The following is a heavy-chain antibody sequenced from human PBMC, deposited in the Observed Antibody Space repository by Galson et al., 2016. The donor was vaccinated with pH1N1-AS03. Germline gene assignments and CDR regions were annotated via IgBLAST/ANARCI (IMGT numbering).Heavy chain of an antibody. V-gene: IGHV4-39*07. Sequence: SETLSLTCTVSGDSINSSPYYWGWIRQPPGKGLEWIGTIYYRGATYYSPSLKSRVTISIDTSKNQFSLNLRSVTAADTAGYYCARHVSGSYPNNLDYWGQGTLVIGSS. D-gene: IGHD1-26*01. CDR3: ARHVSGSYPNNLDY. CDR2: IYYRGAT. J-gene: IGHJ4*02. CDR1: GDSINSSPYY.